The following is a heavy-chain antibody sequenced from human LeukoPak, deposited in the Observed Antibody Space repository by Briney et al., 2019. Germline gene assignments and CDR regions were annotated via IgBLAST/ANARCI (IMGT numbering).Heavy chain of an antibody. D-gene: IGHD2-15*01. J-gene: IGHJ3*02. CDR1: GGSISSGGYY. CDR3: ARVVYCSGGSCYRDAFDI. CDR2: IYYSGST. Sequence: SETLSLTCTVSGGSISSGGYYWSWIRQHPGKGLEWIGYIYYSGSTYYNPSLKSRVTISVDTSKSQFSLKLSSVTAADTAVYYCARVVYCSGGSCYRDAFDIWGQGTMVTVSS. V-gene: IGHV4-31*03.